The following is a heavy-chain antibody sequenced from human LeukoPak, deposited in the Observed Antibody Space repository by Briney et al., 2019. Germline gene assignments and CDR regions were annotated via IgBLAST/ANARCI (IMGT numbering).Heavy chain of an antibody. CDR1: GFTFSSYG. Sequence: GRSLRLSCAASGFTFSSYGMHWLRQAPGKGLEWVAVIAFDGNNKYYADSVKGRFTISRDNSKNTLYLQMNSPRDEDTAVYYCARDNNWGSTHYWGQGTLVSVSS. V-gene: IGHV3-30*03. D-gene: IGHD7-27*01. J-gene: IGHJ4*02. CDR3: ARDNNWGSTHY. CDR2: IAFDGNNK.